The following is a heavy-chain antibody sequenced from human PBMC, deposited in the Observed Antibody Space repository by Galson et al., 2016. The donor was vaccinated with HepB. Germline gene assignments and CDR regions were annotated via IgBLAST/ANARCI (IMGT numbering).Heavy chain of an antibody. J-gene: IGHJ2*01. Sequence: SLRLSCAASGFILGSYGMSWARQAPGKGLEWVAKVRDDGSEINYVDSVKGRFAISRDNSKNSLFLQMNTLRVEDTADYYCTREVDLWGRGTQVTVSS. CDR1: GFILGSYG. CDR3: TREVDL. CDR2: VRDDGSEI. V-gene: IGHV3-7*04.